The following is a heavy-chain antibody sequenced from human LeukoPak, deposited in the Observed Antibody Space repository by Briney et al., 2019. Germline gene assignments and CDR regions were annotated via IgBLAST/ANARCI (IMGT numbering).Heavy chain of an antibody. CDR2: ISSSGSTI. V-gene: IGHV3-11*04. CDR1: GFTFSDYY. CDR3: ARLHSAKWYQRVDY. Sequence: KSGGSLRLSCAASGFTFSDYYKSWIRQAPGKRPEWVSYISSSGSTIYYADSVKGRFTISRDNAKNSLYLQMNSLRAEDTAVYYCARLHSAKWYQRVDYWGQGTLVTVSS. J-gene: IGHJ4*02. D-gene: IGHD2-2*01.